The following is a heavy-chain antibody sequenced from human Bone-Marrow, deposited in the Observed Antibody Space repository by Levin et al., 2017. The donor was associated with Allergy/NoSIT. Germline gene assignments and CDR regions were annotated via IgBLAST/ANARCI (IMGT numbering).Heavy chain of an antibody. Sequence: GESLKISCAASGFSFSTYVMNWVRQAPGKGLEWVSGITGGGGDTYHADSVKGRFAISRDNSKNTLSLQMNSLSAEDTAVYYCAILGKAQSALTYYGMDVWGQGTTVTVSS. CDR1: GFSFSTYV. CDR3: AILGKAQSALTYYGMDV. D-gene: IGHD1-26*01. J-gene: IGHJ6*02. CDR2: ITGGGGDT. V-gene: IGHV3-23*01.